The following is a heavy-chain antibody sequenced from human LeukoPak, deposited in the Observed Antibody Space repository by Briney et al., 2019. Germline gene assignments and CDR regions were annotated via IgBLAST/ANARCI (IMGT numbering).Heavy chain of an antibody. Sequence: PGGSLRLSCAASGFTFSSYWMSWVRQAPGKGLEWVANIKQDGSEKYYVDSVKGRFTISRDNAKNSLYLQMNSLRAEDTAVYYCARAYSSSWFVYYYYYYMDVWGKGTTVTVSS. V-gene: IGHV3-7*01. CDR1: GFTFSSYW. CDR2: IKQDGSEK. CDR3: ARAYSSSWFVYYYYYYMDV. J-gene: IGHJ6*03. D-gene: IGHD6-13*01.